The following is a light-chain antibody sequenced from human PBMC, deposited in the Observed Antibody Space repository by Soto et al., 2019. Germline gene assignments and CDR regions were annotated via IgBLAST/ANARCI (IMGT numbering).Light chain of an antibody. CDR1: QDIRKC. CDR2: EVS. J-gene: IGKJ4*01. Sequence: DIQMTQSPSSLSASVGDRVTITCQASQDIRKCLNWYQQKPGKATKLLIFEVSDLQRGVPSRFSGSRSGTDFTFTISSLQPEDVATYYCQQFDSVPITFGGGTKVDIK. CDR3: QQFDSVPIT. V-gene: IGKV1-33*01.